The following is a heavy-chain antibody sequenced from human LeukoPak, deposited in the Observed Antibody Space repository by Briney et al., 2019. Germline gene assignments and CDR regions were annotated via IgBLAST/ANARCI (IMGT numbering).Heavy chain of an antibody. CDR1: GYTLTELS. J-gene: IGHJ3*02. V-gene: IGHV1-24*01. CDR3: ATTLGATTYRIDAFDI. D-gene: IGHD1-26*01. Sequence: ASVKVSCKVSGYTLTELSMHWVRQAPGKGLEWMGGFDPEDGETIYAQKFQGRVTMTEDTSTDTAYMELSSLRSEDTAVYYCATTLGATTYRIDAFDIWGQGTMVTISS. CDR2: FDPEDGET.